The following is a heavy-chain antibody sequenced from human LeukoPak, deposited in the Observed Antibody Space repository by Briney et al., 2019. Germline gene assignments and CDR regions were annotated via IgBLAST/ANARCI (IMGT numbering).Heavy chain of an antibody. CDR1: GFTFSSYS. J-gene: IGHJ4*02. CDR3: AKGQLWLPGDY. CDR2: ISSSSSTI. V-gene: IGHV3-48*01. Sequence: GGSLRLSCAASGFTFSSYSMNWVRQAPGKGLEWVSYISSSSSTIYYADSVKGRFTISRDNSKNTLYLQMNSLRAEDTAVYYCAKGQLWLPGDYWGQGTLVTVSS. D-gene: IGHD5-18*01.